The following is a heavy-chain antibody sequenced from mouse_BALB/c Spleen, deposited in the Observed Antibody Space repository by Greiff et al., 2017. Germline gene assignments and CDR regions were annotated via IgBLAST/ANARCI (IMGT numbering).Heavy chain of an antibody. D-gene: IGHD1-1*01. CDR3: ARTCYRYYAMDY. V-gene: IGHV1-7*01. CDR2: INPSTGYT. Sequence: VKLVESGAELAKPGASVEMSCKASGYTFTSYWMHWVKQRPGQGLEWIGYINPSTGYTEYNQKFKDKATLTADKSSSTAYMQLSSLTSEDSAVYYCARTCYRYYAMDYWGQGTSVTVSS. J-gene: IGHJ4*01. CDR1: GYTFTSYW.